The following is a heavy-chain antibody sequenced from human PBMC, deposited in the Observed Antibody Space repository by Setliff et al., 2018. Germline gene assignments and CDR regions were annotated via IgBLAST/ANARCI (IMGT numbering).Heavy chain of an antibody. V-gene: IGHV4-39*07. CDR2: INYSGST. Sequence: SETLSLTCSVFGDSLSSGTQYWAWIRQPPGKGLEWIGNINYSGSTYYNPSLKSRVTISVDTSKNQFSLKLSSVTAADTAVYYCARTFYYDVSDYSGDAFDIWGQGTLVTVS. D-gene: IGHD3-22*01. J-gene: IGHJ3*02. CDR1: GDSLSSGTQY. CDR3: ARTFYYDVSDYSGDAFDI.